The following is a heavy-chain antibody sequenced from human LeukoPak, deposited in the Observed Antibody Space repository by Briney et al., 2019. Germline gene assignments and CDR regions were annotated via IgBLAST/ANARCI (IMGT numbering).Heavy chain of an antibody. CDR3: AKSGLLDPYGMDV. CDR2: ISWDGGST. D-gene: IGHD2-21*01. J-gene: IGHJ6*02. V-gene: IGHV3-43*01. CDR1: GFTFDDYT. Sequence: GGFLRLTCAASGFTFDDYTMHSVRQAPGKGLEWVSLISWDGGSTYYADSVKGRFTISRDNSKNSLYLQMNSLRTEDTALYYCAKSGLLDPYGMDVWGQGTTVTVSS.